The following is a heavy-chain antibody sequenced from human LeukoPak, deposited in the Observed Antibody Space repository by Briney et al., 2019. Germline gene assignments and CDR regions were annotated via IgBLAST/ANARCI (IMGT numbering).Heavy chain of an antibody. Sequence: GASVKVSCKASGYTFTSYYMHWVRQAPGQGLEWMGIINPSGGSTSYVQKFQGRVTMTRDMSTSTVYMELSSLRSEDTAVYYCARGEYYYDSSGQLDYWAQGTLVTVSS. CDR3: ARGEYYYDSSGQLDY. CDR2: INPSGGST. V-gene: IGHV1-46*01. CDR1: GYTFTSYY. D-gene: IGHD3-22*01. J-gene: IGHJ4*02.